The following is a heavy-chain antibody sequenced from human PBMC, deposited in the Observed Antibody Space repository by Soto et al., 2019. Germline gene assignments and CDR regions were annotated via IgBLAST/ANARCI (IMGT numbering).Heavy chain of an antibody. CDR1: GFTFSSYA. V-gene: IGHV3-23*01. CDR3: AKDYSILLPNYGMDV. CDR2: ISGSGGST. Sequence: AGGSLRLSCAASGFTFSSYAMGWVRQAPGKGLEWVSAISGSGGSTYYADSVKGRFTISRDNSKNTLYLQMNSLRAEDTAVYYCAKDYSILLPNYGMDVWGQGTTVTVSS. J-gene: IGHJ6*02. D-gene: IGHD6-13*01.